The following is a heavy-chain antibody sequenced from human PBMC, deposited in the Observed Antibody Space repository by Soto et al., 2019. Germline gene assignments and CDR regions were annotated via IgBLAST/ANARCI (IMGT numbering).Heavy chain of an antibody. CDR3: AKDWGSSGWFNWFNP. CDR1: GFTVATTG. Sequence: QVQLVESGGGVVQPGESLQVACAASGFTVATTGMHWVRQAPGKGLEWVAMISHSGTSKVYIDSVQGRFTISRDNARYNLYLQMSSLRPEDTAIYYCAKDWGSSGWFNWFNPWGQGVLVTVSS. V-gene: IGHV3-30*18. D-gene: IGHD6-19*01. CDR2: ISHSGTSK. J-gene: IGHJ5*02.